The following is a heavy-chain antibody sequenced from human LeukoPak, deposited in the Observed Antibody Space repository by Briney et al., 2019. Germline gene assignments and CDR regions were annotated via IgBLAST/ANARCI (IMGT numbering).Heavy chain of an antibody. J-gene: IGHJ4*02. CDR3: ARELDDYGGNSPFDY. V-gene: IGHV1-46*01. CDR2: INPRGGTT. Sequence: ASVKVSCKASGYTFTSCYLHWVRQAPGQGLEWMGIINPRGGTTSYAQKFQGRVTMTRETSTSTVYMELSSLRSEDTAVYYCARELDDYGGNSPFDYWGQGTLVTVSS. D-gene: IGHD4-23*01. CDR1: GYTFTSCY.